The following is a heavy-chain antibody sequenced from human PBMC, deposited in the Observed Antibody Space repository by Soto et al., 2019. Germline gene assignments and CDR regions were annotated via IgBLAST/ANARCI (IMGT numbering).Heavy chain of an antibody. D-gene: IGHD2-15*01. CDR2: INPNSGGT. J-gene: IGHJ3*02. Sequence: ASVKVSCKASGYTFTGYYMHWVRQAPGQGLEWMGWINPNSGGTNYAQKFQGWVTMTRDTSISTAYMELSRLRSDDTAVYYCARVGCSGGSCFAFDIWGQGTMVTV. V-gene: IGHV1-2*04. CDR1: GYTFTGYY. CDR3: ARVGCSGGSCFAFDI.